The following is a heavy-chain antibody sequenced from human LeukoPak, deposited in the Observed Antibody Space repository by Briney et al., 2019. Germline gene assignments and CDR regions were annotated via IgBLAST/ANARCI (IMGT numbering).Heavy chain of an antibody. CDR2: IYYSGST. V-gene: IGHV4-59*12. J-gene: IGHJ5*02. CDR1: GGSISSYY. Sequence: SETLSLTCTVSGGSISSYYWSWIRQPPGKGLEWIGYIYYSGSTNYNPSLKSRVTISLDTSKNQFSLKLSSVTAADTAVYYCARNLWFGEKFDPWGQGTLVTVSS. D-gene: IGHD3-10*01. CDR3: ARNLWFGEKFDP.